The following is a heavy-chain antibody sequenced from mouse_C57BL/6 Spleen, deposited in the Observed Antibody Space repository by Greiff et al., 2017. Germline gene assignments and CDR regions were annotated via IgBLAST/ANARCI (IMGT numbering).Heavy chain of an antibody. Sequence: EVLVVESGGGLVKPGGSLKLSCAASGFTFSSYAMSWVRQTPEKRLEWVATISDGGSYTYYPDNVKGRFTISSDNAKNNLYLQMRQLKSEDTAMYSCARDLLRYYAMYYWGQGTSVTVSS. CDR1: GFTFSSYA. CDR2: ISDGGSYT. V-gene: IGHV5-4*01. D-gene: IGHD1-1*01. J-gene: IGHJ4*01. CDR3: ARDLLRYYAMYY.